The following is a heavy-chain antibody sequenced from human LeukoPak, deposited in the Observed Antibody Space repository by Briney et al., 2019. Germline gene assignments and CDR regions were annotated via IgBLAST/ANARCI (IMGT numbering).Heavy chain of an antibody. J-gene: IGHJ4*02. CDR2: ISGSGGST. CDR1: GFSFSSYT. D-gene: IGHD2-2*01. V-gene: IGHV3-23*01. Sequence: GGSLRLSCAVSGFSFSSYTMSWVRQAPGKGLEWVSAISGSGGSTYYADCVKGRFTISRDNSKNTLFLQMNSLRAEDTAVYYCAKDLGYCSSFSCPFDYWGQGTLVAVSS. CDR3: AKDLGYCSSFSCPFDY.